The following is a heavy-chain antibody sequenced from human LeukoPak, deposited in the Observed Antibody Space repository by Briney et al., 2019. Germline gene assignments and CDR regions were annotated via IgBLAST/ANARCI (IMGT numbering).Heavy chain of an antibody. D-gene: IGHD2-15*01. V-gene: IGHV3-30*18. J-gene: IGHJ4*02. Sequence: GGSLRLSCAASGFTFSSYGMHWVRQAPGKGLEWVAVISYGGSNKYYADSVKGRFTISRDNSKNTLYLQMNSLRAEDTAVYYCAKGGYCSGGSCYAFDYWGQGTLVTVSS. CDR2: ISYGGSNK. CDR1: GFTFSSYG. CDR3: AKGGYCSGGSCYAFDY.